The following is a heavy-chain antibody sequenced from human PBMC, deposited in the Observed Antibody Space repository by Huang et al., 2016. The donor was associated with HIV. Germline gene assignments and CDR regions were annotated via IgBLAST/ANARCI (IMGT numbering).Heavy chain of an antibody. J-gene: IGHJ6*03. V-gene: IGHV4-39*01. CDR3: ARHREGPVAYYSGWGSHLNYMDV. CDR1: GGSIRSSDYH. CDR2: IYYEGST. D-gene: IGHD3-10*01. Sequence: QLLLQESGPGLVKPSEALALTCAVSGGSIRSSDYHWGWIRQPPGKGLEWIGSIYYEGSTPDSPSCKSRVTIAVDTSKARFFLNLTSMTAADTAVYYCARHREGPVAYYSGWGSHLNYMDVWGRGRTVVVSS.